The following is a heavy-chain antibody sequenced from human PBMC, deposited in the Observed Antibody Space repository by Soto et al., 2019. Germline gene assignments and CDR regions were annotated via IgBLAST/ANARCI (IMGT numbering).Heavy chain of an antibody. CDR2: IFYDGYT. V-gene: IGHV4-39*01. Sequence: QVQLQESGPGLVMPSETLSLTCTVSGDSISGSPYFWGWIRQPPGKRLEWIGSIFYDGYTLYTPSLMRRVTLSVDTSKNQFSLKLTSVAAADTAIYFGARLQAAVPHYWGQGILVTVSS. CDR1: GDSISGSPYF. CDR3: ARLQAAVPHY. J-gene: IGHJ4*02. D-gene: IGHD6-13*01.